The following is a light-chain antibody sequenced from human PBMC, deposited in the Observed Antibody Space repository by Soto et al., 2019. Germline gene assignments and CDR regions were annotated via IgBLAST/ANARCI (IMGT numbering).Light chain of an antibody. CDR1: SSDVGGYNH. CDR2: DVS. Sequence: QSALTQPRSVSGSPGQSVTISCTGTSSDVGGYNHVSWYQQNPGEAPKVMIFDVSKRPSGVPDRFSGSKSDNTASLTISGLQAEDEADYYCCSYAGSSAYVFGAGTKVTGL. CDR3: CSYAGSSAYV. V-gene: IGLV2-11*01. J-gene: IGLJ1*01.